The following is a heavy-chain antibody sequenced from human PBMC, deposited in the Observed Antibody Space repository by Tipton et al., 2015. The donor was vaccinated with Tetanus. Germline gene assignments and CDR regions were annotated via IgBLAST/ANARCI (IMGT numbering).Heavy chain of an antibody. CDR1: GDSISSGNYR. J-gene: IGHJ6*02. D-gene: IGHD6-25*01. Sequence: TLSLTCTVSGDSISSGNYRHNWIRQLPGKGLEWIGYIYHTGTTYYNPSFKSRVSISVDTSMSQFSLELNSVTAADTAVYYCARDSRLFYAMDVWGQGATVAVSS. CDR3: ARDSRLFYAMDV. V-gene: IGHV4-31*03. CDR2: IYHTGTT.